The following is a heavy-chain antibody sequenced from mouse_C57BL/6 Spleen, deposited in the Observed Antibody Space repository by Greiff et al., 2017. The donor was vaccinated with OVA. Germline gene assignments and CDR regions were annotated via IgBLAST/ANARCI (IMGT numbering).Heavy chain of an antibody. V-gene: IGHV1-61*01. CDR3: ARELDSSGYPFYAMDY. J-gene: IGHJ4*01. D-gene: IGHD3-2*02. CDR1: GYTFTSYW. Sequence: VQLQQSGAELVRPGSSVKLSCKASGYTFTSYWMDWVKQRPGQGLEWIGNIYPSDSETHYNQKFKDKATLTVDKSSSTAYMQLSSLTSEDSAVYYCARELDSSGYPFYAMDYWGQGTSVTVSS. CDR2: IYPSDSET.